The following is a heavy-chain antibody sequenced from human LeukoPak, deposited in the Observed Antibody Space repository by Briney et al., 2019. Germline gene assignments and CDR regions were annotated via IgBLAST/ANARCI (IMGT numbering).Heavy chain of an antibody. V-gene: IGHV1-18*01. J-gene: IGHJ4*02. CDR1: GYTFTSYG. Sequence: GASVKVSCKASGYTFTSYGITWVRQAPGQGLEWMGRVSPYNGNTYYSQRFQDRVTITKDTSTGTACMDLRNLRTDDTAMYYCARNGRVRRVVKDLFEYWGQGTLVAVSS. D-gene: IGHD3-10*01. CDR2: VSPYNGNT. CDR3: ARNGRVRRVVKDLFEY.